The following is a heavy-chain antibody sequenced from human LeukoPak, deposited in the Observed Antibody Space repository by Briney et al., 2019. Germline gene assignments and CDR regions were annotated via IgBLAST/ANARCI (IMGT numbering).Heavy chain of an antibody. D-gene: IGHD3-3*01. Sequence: GASVKVSCKASGGTFSSYAISWVRQGPGQGLEWMGGIIPIFGTANYAQKFQGRVTITTDESTSTAYMELSSLRSEDTAVYYCARGGMGDFWSGYYDWGQGTLVTVSS. V-gene: IGHV1-69*05. CDR1: GGTFSSYA. CDR2: IIPIFGTA. J-gene: IGHJ4*02. CDR3: ARGGMGDFWSGYYD.